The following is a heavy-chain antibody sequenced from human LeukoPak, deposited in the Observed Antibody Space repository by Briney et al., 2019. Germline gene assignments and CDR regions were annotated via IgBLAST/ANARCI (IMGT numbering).Heavy chain of an antibody. V-gene: IGHV3-21*01. J-gene: IGHJ4*02. CDR1: GFTFSSYT. CDR3: AFSSSWYGDY. CDR2: ISGSCSYI. D-gene: IGHD6-13*01. Sequence: GGSLRLSCAASGFTFSSYTMNWVRQAPGKGLEWVSSISGSCSYISYADSVKGRFTISRDNAENSLYLQMNILRAEDTAVYYCAFSSSWYGDYWGQGTLVTVSS.